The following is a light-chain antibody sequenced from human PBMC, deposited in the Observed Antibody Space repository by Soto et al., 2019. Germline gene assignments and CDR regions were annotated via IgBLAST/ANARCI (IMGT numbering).Light chain of an antibody. CDR1: QSISSK. V-gene: IGKV3-15*01. CDR2: DAS. Sequence: EIVMTQSPATLSVSPGERASLSCRASQSISSKLAWYQQKPGQAPRLLISDASTRATGIPARFSGSGSGTEFSLTISSLQSEDFAVYYCQKYSNWPRTFGQGNKVEIK. CDR3: QKYSNWPRT. J-gene: IGKJ1*01.